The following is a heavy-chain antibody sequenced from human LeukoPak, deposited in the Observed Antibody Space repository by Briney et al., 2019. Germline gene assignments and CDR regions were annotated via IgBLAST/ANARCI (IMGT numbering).Heavy chain of an antibody. CDR3: ARDLSDGDYGDY. V-gene: IGHV3-21*01. J-gene: IGHJ4*02. CDR2: ISSSSSYI. CDR1: GFTFSSYS. Sequence: GGSLRLSCAASGFTFSSYSMNWVRQAPGKGLEWVSSISSSSSYIYYADSVKGRFTISRDNAKNSPYLQMNSLGAEDTAVYYCARDLSDGDYGDYWGQGTLVTVSS. D-gene: IGHD4-17*01.